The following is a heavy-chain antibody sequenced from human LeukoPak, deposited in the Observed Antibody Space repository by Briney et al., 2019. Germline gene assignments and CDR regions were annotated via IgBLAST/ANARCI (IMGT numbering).Heavy chain of an antibody. CDR2: IYYSGST. CDR1: GGSVSGYY. V-gene: IGHV4-59*08. J-gene: IGHJ4*02. Sequence: PSETLSLTCTVSGGSVSGYYWSWIRQPPGKGLEWIGYIYYSGSTKYNPSLKSRVTISVDTSKNQFSLKLSSVTAADTAVYYCARASPRGFHFDYWGQGTLVTVSS. CDR3: ARASPRGFHFDY. D-gene: IGHD3-22*01.